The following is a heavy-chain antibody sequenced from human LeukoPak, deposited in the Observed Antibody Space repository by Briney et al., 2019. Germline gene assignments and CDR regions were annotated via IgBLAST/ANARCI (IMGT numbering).Heavy chain of an antibody. V-gene: IGHV1-46*01. D-gene: IGHD3-3*01. CDR3: ARRRGFLEWLTYFDY. Sequence: GASVKVSCKASGYSFTSYYLQLVRQAPGQGLEWMGIINPSGGSTSYAQKFQGRVTMTRDTSTSTVYMELSSLRSEDTAVYYCARRRGFLEWLTYFDYWGQGTLVTVSS. J-gene: IGHJ4*02. CDR1: GYSFTSYY. CDR2: INPSGGST.